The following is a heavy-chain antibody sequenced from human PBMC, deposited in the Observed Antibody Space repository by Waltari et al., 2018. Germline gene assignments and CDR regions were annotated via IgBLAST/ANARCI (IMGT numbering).Heavy chain of an antibody. CDR1: GGSISSSSYY. CDR2: IYYSGST. J-gene: IGHJ4*02. CDR3: ARDRRDLLGGSESYYGTDY. V-gene: IGHV4-39*07. D-gene: IGHD3-10*01. Sequence: QLQLQESGPGLVKPSETLSLTCTVSGGSISSSSYYGGWIRPPPGKGLEWIGSIYYSGSTYYHPSLKSRVTISVDTSKNQFSLKLSSVTAADTAVYYCARDRRDLLGGSESYYGTDYWGQGTLVTVSS.